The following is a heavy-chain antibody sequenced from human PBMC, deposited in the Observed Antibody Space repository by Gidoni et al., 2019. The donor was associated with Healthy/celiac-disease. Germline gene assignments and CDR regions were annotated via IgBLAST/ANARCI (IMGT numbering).Heavy chain of an antibody. CDR1: GGSVSSGRYD. D-gene: IGHD3-9*01. CDR3: AKDSEYDILDL. V-gene: IGHV4-61*01. J-gene: IGHJ2*01. CDR2: IYYSGST. Sequence: QVQLLESGPGLVKPSETLSLTCTVSGGSVSSGRYDWSWIRQPPGKGREWLGYIYYSGSTNYNPSLKSRVTISVDTSKNQFSLKLSSVTAADTAVYYCAKDSEYDILDLWGRGTLVTVSS.